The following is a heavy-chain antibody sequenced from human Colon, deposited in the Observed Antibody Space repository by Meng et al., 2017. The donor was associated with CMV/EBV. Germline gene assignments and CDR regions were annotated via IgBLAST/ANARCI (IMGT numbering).Heavy chain of an antibody. CDR3: ARDGVSKTPDFDY. CDR2: INSKNGGT. D-gene: IGHD2-15*01. CDR1: GFTITDYY. J-gene: IGHJ4*02. V-gene: IGHV1-2*02. Sequence: ASVTVSCKASGFTITDYYMYWVRQAPGQGLESMGWINSKNGGTGYAQKYKGRVTMTRDTSINTIYMELGGLRSDDTAVYYCARDGVSKTPDFDYWGQGTLVTVSS.